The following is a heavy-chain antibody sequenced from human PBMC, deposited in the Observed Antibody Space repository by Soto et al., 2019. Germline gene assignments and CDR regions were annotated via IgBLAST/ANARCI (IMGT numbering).Heavy chain of an antibody. J-gene: IGHJ6*02. D-gene: IGHD4-4*01. CDR3: ARLDYSKDYGMDV. Sequence: GSLRLSCAASGFTFGSYEMNWVRQAPGKGLEWVSYISSSGSTIYYADSVKGRFTISRDNAKNSLYLQMNSLRAEDTAVYYCARLDYSKDYGMDVWGQGTTVTVSS. CDR2: ISSSGSTI. V-gene: IGHV3-48*03. CDR1: GFTFGSYE.